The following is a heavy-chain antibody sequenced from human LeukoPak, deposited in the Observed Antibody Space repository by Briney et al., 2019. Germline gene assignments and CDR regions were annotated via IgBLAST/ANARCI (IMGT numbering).Heavy chain of an antibody. CDR2: IKSKTDGGTT. D-gene: IGHD3-10*01. CDR1: GFTFSNAW. J-gene: IGHJ4*02. V-gene: IGHV3-15*01. Sequence: PGESLRLSCAASGFTFSNAWMSWVRQAPGKGLEWVGRIKSKTDGGTTDYAAPVKGRFTISRDDSKNTLYLQMNSLKTEDTAVYYCTTGLVLLWFGEFWGQGTLVTVSS. CDR3: TTGLVLLWFGEF.